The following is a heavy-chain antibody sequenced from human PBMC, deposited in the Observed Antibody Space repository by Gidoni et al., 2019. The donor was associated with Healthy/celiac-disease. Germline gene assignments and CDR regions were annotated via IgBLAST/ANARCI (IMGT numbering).Heavy chain of an antibody. CDR1: GGSFIIYA. CDR2: IIPICGTA. V-gene: IGHV1-69*01. D-gene: IGHD3-10*01. CDR3: AGGVRGVYYYYYGMDV. Sequence: QVQLVQSGAEVKKPGSSVKVSCNASGGSFIIYAISWVGQAPGQGLEWMGGIIPICGTANYAQKFQGRVTITADESTSTAYMERSSLRSEDTAVYYCAGGVRGVYYYYYGMDVWGQGTTVTVSS. J-gene: IGHJ6*02.